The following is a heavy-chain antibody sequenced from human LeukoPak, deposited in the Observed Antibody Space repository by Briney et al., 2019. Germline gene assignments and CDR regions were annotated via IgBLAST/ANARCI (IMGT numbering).Heavy chain of an antibody. CDR1: GFTFSSYE. CDR3: ANLQMHSSSRSY. V-gene: IGHV3-48*03. J-gene: IGHJ4*02. D-gene: IGHD6-13*01. CDR2: ISSSGSTI. Sequence: GGSLRLSCAASGFTFSSYEMNWVRQAQGKGLEWVSYISSSGSTIYYADSVKGRFTISRDNAKNPLYLQMNSLRAEDTAVYYCANLQMHSSSRSYWGQGTLVTVSS.